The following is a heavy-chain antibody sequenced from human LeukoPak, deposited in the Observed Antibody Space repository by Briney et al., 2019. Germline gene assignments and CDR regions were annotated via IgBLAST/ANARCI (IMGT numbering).Heavy chain of an antibody. CDR2: IYTSGST. CDR1: GGSISSGSYY. Sequence: SETLSLTCTVSGGSISSGSYYWSWIRQPAGKGLEWIGRIYTSGSTNYNPSLKSRVTISVDTSKNQFSLKLSSVTAADTAVYYCASSITMVRGRYFDYWGQGTLVTVSS. V-gene: IGHV4-61*02. D-gene: IGHD3-10*01. J-gene: IGHJ4*02. CDR3: ASSITMVRGRYFDY.